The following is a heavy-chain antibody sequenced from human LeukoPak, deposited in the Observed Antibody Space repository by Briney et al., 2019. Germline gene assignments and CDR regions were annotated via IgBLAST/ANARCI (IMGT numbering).Heavy chain of an antibody. CDR1: GVSVSSNSAA. CDR2: TYYRSNWYH. Sequence: SQTLSLTCAISGVSVSSNSAAWNWIRQSPSRGLEWLGRTYYRSNWYHDYAISVKSRITINPDTSKNQFSLQLNSVTPEDTAVYYCVRDAGIGLDAFDIWGQGTMVTVSS. CDR3: VRDAGIGLDAFDI. V-gene: IGHV6-1*01. D-gene: IGHD6-13*01. J-gene: IGHJ3*02.